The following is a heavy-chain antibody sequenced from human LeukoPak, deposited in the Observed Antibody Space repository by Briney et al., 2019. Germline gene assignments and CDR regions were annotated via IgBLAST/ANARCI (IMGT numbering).Heavy chain of an antibody. V-gene: IGHV4-39*07. CDR2: IYYSGRT. Sequence: SETLSLTCTVSGGSINSGSYYWGWIRQPPGKGLEGIGSIYYSGRTYYNASLKSRVTISVDTSKNQFSLKLSSVTAADTAVYYCARVVWGSGTYNWFDPWGQGTLVTVSS. CDR3: ARVVWGSGTYNWFDP. D-gene: IGHD1-26*01. J-gene: IGHJ5*02. CDR1: GGSINSGSYY.